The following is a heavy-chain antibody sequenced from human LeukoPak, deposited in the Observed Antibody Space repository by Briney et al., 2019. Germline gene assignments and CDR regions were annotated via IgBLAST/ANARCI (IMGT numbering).Heavy chain of an antibody. D-gene: IGHD6-13*01. Sequence: SVKVSCKASGGTFSSYAISWVRQAPGQGLEWMGRIIPILGIANYAQKFQGRVTITADKSTSTAYMELSSLRSEDTAVYYCAREMGSSWLAVADYFDYWGQGTLVTVSS. CDR3: AREMGSSWLAVADYFDY. V-gene: IGHV1-69*04. CDR1: GGTFSSYA. CDR2: IIPILGIA. J-gene: IGHJ4*02.